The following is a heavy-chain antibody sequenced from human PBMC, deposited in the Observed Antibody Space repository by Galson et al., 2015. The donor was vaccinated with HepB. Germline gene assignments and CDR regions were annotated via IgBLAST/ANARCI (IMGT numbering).Heavy chain of an antibody. CDR2: IFYTGNS. CDR3: ARDPSSNSNGMDV. V-gene: IGHV4-31*03. Sequence: TLSLTCTVSGGAISSGGYYWSWIRQHPGKGLEWIAFIFYTGNSNYNPSLKSRVTISVDTSKNQFSLKLNSVTAADTAVYYCARDPSSNSNGMDVWGQGTMSPSP. J-gene: IGHJ6*02. D-gene: IGHD6-6*01. CDR1: GGAISSGGYY.